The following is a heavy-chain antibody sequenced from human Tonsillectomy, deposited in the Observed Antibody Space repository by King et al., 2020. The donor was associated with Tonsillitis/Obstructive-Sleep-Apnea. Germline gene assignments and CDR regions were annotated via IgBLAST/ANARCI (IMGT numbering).Heavy chain of an antibody. J-gene: IGHJ4*01. D-gene: IGHD3-3*01. CDR1: GFTFSSFW. CDR2: VNQDGSEK. Sequence: VQLVESGGGLVQPGGSLRLSCAASGFTFSSFWMTWVRQATGKGLEWVANVNQDGSEKYYVDSVKGRFTISRDNAKNSLYLQMNSLRAEDTAVYYCARDSYGFWGGYSDYWGHGTLVTVSS. CDR3: ARDSYGFWGGYSDY. V-gene: IGHV3-7*04.